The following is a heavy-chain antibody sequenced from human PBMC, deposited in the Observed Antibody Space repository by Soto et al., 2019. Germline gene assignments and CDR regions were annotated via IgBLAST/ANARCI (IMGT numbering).Heavy chain of an antibody. J-gene: IGHJ4*02. V-gene: IGHV4-59*01. CDR2: IYYSGST. D-gene: IGHD5-12*01. Sequence: KASETLSLTCTVSGGSISSYYWSWIRQPPGKGLEWIGYIYYSGSTNYNPSLKSRVTISVDTSKNQFSLKLSSVTAADTAVYYCARVGEKWLRFDRTNYFDYWGQGTLVTVSS. CDR1: GGSISSYY. CDR3: ARVGEKWLRFDRTNYFDY.